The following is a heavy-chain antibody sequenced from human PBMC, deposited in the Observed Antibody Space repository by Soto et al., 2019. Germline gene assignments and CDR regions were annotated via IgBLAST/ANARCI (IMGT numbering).Heavy chain of an antibody. D-gene: IGHD5-12*01. CDR3: ARVYLMATITSLKY. V-gene: IGHV3-7*01. CDR2: INKDGSER. Sequence: PGGSLRLSCAASGFTFSNYWLSWVRQAPGKGLEWVANINKDGSERYYADSVDGRFTVSRDNAENSLNLQMNSLRGEDTAVYYCARVYLMATITSLKYWGQGTMVTVYS. CDR1: GFTFSNYW. J-gene: IGHJ4*02.